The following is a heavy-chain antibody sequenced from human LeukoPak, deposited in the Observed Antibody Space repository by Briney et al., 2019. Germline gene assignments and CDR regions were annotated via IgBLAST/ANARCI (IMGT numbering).Heavy chain of an antibody. Sequence: GASVKVSCKASGYTFTSYGISWVRQAPGQGLEWMGWISAYNGNTNYAQKLQGRVTMTTDTSTSTAYMELRSLRSDDTAVYYCAASWAIVGATAHYGMDVWGQGTTVTVSS. CDR2: ISAYNGNT. J-gene: IGHJ6*02. CDR3: AASWAIVGATAHYGMDV. D-gene: IGHD1-26*01. CDR1: GYTFTSYG. V-gene: IGHV1-18*01.